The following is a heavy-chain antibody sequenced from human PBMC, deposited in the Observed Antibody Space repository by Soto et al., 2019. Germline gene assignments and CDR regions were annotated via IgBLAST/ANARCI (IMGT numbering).Heavy chain of an antibody. CDR2: IIHSGTT. V-gene: IGHV4-4*02. CDR3: ARHVAGARTGGFDS. J-gene: IGHJ4*01. D-gene: IGHD6-6*01. CDR1: GGSINDNW. Sequence: QVQLQESGPGLVKPSGTLSLTCAVSGGSINDNWWTWVRPPPGQGLEWIGEIIHSGTTYYKQSLKSRVIISIDKSASQISLTLNSVPAEDTAVYFCARHVAGARTGGFDSWGHGTRVNVSS.